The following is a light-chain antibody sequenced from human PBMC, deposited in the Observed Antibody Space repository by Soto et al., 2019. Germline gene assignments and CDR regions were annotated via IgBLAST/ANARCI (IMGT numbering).Light chain of an antibody. Sequence: EIVLTRSPGALSLSPGERATLSCRASQSVSSSYLAWYQQKPGQAPRLLIYGASSRATGIPDRFSGSGSGTDFTLTISRLEPEDFAVYYCQQYGSSPVTFGQGTKVDI. J-gene: IGKJ1*01. CDR2: GAS. V-gene: IGKV3-20*01. CDR3: QQYGSSPVT. CDR1: QSVSSSY.